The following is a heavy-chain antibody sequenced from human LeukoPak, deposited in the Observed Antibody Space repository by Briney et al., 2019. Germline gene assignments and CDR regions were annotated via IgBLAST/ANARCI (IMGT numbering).Heavy chain of an antibody. J-gene: IGHJ1*01. CDR2: ISGSDYST. V-gene: IGHV3-23*01. CDR1: GFTFSSYA. CDR3: AKDRRGYSYGYWYFQD. Sequence: PGGSLRLSCAASGFTFSSYAMSWVRQAPGKGLEWVSAISGSDYSTYYADSVKGRFTISRDNSKNTLYLQMNSLRAEDTAVYYCAKDRRGYSYGYWYFQDWGQGTLVTVSS. D-gene: IGHD5-18*01.